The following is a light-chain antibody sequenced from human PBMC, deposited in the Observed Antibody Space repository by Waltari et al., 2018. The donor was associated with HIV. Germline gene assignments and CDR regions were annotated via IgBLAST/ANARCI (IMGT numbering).Light chain of an antibody. CDR1: QGIGRW. CDR2: RAA. CDR3: QGYNSIAGDT. J-gene: IGKJ2*01. V-gene: IGKV1-5*03. Sequence: DIQMTQSPSTLSASVGDRVTITCRASQGIGRWLAWYQQKPGRAPKLLIYRAARLKRGIPSRFSVSGSGTEFTLSISSLQPDDFATYVCQGYNSIAGDTYGQGTKLEVK.